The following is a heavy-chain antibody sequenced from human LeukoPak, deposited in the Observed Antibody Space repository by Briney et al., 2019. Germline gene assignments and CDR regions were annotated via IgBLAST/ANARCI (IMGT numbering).Heavy chain of an antibody. Sequence: SETLSLTCAVYGGSFSGYYWSWIRQPPGKGLEWIGEINHSGSTNYNPSLKSRVTISVDTSKNRFSLKLSSATAADTAVYYCARGRGCFDLWGRGTLVTVSS. CDR1: GGSFSGYY. J-gene: IGHJ2*01. CDR3: ARGRGCFDL. CDR2: INHSGST. V-gene: IGHV4-34*01.